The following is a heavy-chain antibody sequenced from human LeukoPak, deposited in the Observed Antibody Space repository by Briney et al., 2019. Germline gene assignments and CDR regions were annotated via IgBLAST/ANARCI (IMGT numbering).Heavy chain of an antibody. CDR1: GFTFSSYG. Sequence: GGSLRLSCAMSGFTFSSYGMRWVRQAPGKGLGWVAVIWYDGSNKYYADSVKGRFTISRDNSKNTLYVQMNGLRAEDMAVYYCARETYSSTWYRNYNCFDPWGQGTLVTVSS. CDR3: ARETYSSTWYRNYNCFDP. V-gene: IGHV3-33*01. D-gene: IGHD6-13*01. CDR2: IWYDGSNK. J-gene: IGHJ5*02.